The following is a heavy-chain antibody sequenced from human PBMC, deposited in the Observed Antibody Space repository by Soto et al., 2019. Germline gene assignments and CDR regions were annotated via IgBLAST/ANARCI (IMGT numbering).Heavy chain of an antibody. CDR1: GGSIISGDYY. CDR3: AREGYYDSSGYPSHFQYNWFDP. J-gene: IGHJ5*02. Sequence: SETLSLTCTVSGGSIISGDYYWSWIRQPPGKGLEWIGYIYYSGSTYYNPSLKSRVTISVDASKNQFSLKLSSVTAADTAVYYCAREGYYDSSGYPSHFQYNWFDPWGQGTLVTVSS. V-gene: IGHV4-30-4*01. CDR2: IYYSGST. D-gene: IGHD3-22*01.